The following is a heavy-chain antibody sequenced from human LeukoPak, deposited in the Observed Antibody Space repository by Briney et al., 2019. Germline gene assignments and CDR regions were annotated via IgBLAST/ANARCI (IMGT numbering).Heavy chain of an antibody. CDR1: GFTFSSYG. V-gene: IGHV3-30*03. D-gene: IGHD2-2*01. CDR2: ISYDGSNK. Sequence: PGGSLRLSCAASGFTFSSYGMHWVRQAPGKGLEWVAVISYDGSNKYYADSVKGRFTISRDNAKNSLYLQMNSLRAEDTAVYYCASLRDIVVVPADAFDIWGQGTMVTVSS. CDR3: ASLRDIVVVPADAFDI. J-gene: IGHJ3*02.